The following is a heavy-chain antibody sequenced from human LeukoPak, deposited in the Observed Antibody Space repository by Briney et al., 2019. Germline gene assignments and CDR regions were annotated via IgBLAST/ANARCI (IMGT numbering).Heavy chain of an antibody. D-gene: IGHD3-3*01. J-gene: IGHJ5*02. CDR3: ARQGFRRFDP. Sequence: SQTLSLTCAISRDSPSSNRAASNSVRHSPSRGLEWLGRTYYTSKWYTAYAVSVKSRITVNPDTSKNQFSLHLHSVTPEDTAVYYCARQGFRRFDPWGQGTLVTVSS. CDR2: TYYTSKWYT. V-gene: IGHV6-1*01. CDR1: RDSPSSNRAA.